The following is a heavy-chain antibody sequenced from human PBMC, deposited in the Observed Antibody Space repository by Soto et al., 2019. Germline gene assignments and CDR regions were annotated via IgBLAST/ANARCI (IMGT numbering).Heavy chain of an antibody. D-gene: IGHD6-6*01. J-gene: IGHJ4*02. CDR2: ISQSGDT. V-gene: IGHV4-34*01. CDR1: SGSFSGYY. Sequence: QVQLHQWGAGLLKPSETLSLACSIYSGSFSGYYWSWIRQPRGKGMEWIGEISQSGDTNYSPSLTSRVSISIDTSKKQFSLNLASVSAADTAVYYCARAPKVSGSSQTRPDFWGQGTLVTVSS. CDR3: ARAPKVSGSSQTRPDF.